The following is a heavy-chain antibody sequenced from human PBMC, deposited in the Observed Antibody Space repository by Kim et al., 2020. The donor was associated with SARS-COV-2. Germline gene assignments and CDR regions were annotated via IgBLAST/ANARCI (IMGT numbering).Heavy chain of an antibody. CDR1: GGSISSYY. Sequence: SETLSLTCTVSGGSISSYYWSWIRQPPGKGLEWIGYIYYSGSTNYNPSLKSRVTISIDTSKNQFSLKLSSVTAADTAVYYCAGYSGGYYFDYWGQGTLVTVSS. CDR3: AGYSGGYYFDY. J-gene: IGHJ4*02. V-gene: IGHV4-59*08. CDR2: IYYSGST. D-gene: IGHD1-26*01.